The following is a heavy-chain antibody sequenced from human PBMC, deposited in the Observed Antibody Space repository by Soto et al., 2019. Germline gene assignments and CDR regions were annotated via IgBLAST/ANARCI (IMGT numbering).Heavy chain of an antibody. CDR1: GASVSTPTYY. Sequence: SETLSLTCFVSGASVSTPTYYWTWIRQPPGKGLEWIGYVSNSGSTNYNPSLQSRVTISADTSKNQFSLKLHFVSAADTAIYYCARRNSGCNWLDGWGRGTLVTVSS. V-gene: IGHV4-61*01. J-gene: IGHJ5*02. D-gene: IGHD2-21*01. CDR3: ARRNSGCNWLDG. CDR2: VSNSGST.